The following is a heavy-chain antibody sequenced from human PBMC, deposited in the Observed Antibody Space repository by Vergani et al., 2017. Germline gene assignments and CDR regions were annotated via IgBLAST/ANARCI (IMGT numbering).Heavy chain of an antibody. D-gene: IGHD3-9*01. CDR3: ARILSLSSVXYFDWSRWWYAFDI. V-gene: IGHV2-26*01. CDR2: IFSNDEK. CDR1: GFSLSNARMG. J-gene: IGHJ3*02. Sequence: QVTLKESGPVLVKPTETLALTCTVSGFSLSNARMGVSWIRQPPGKALEWLAHIFSNDEKSYSTSLKSRLTISKDTSKSQVVLTMTNMDPVDTATYYCARILSLSSVXYFDWSRWWYAFDIWGQGTMVTVSS.